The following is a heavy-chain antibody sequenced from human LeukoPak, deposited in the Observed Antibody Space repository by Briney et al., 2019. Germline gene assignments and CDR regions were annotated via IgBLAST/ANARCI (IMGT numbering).Heavy chain of an antibody. CDR1: GGSISSYY. V-gene: IGHV4-34*01. CDR2: INHSGST. CDR3: ASLYNWFDP. J-gene: IGHJ5*02. Sequence: SETLSLTCTVSGGSISSYYWTWIRQPPGKGLEWIGEINHSGSTNYNPSLKSRVTISVDTSRKQFFLRLSSVTAADTAVYYCASLYNWFDPWGQGTLVTVSS.